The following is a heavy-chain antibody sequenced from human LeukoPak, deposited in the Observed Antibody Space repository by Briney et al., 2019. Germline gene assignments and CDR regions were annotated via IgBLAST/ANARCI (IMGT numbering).Heavy chain of an antibody. CDR2: IDSSGGYM. V-gene: IGHV3-21*06. CDR1: GFTLSSSA. CDR3: LRGDRRDY. Sequence: GGSLRLSCAASGFTLSSSAMSWVRQAPGKGLEWVSSIDSSGGYMFYADSVKGRFIISRDNAKDSLYLQMNSLRVEDTAVYYCLRGDRRDYWGQGTLVTVSS. J-gene: IGHJ4*02.